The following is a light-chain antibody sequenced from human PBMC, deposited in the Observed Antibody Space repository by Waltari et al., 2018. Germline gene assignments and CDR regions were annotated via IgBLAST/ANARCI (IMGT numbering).Light chain of an antibody. Sequence: IQLTQSPSSLSASVGDRVTITCRAGQDISKSLAWYHQKPGKAPKLLIYAASSLQGGVPSRFSGSGSGTDFALTISSLQPEDSATYYCQQLETYPITFGQGTRLEIK. J-gene: IGKJ5*01. CDR2: AAS. CDR1: QDISKS. CDR3: QQLETYPIT. V-gene: IGKV1-9*01.